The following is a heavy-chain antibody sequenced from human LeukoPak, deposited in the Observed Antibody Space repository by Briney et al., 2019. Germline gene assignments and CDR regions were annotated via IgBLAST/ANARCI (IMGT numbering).Heavy chain of an antibody. Sequence: ASVKVSCKASGYTFTDYAINWVRQAPGQGLEWMGWSNTNTGNPTYAQGFTGRFVFSLDTSVSTAYLQITSLKAEDTAVYYCARGGTEVLLWFGELPTDYWGQGTLVTVSS. D-gene: IGHD3-10*01. CDR2: SNTNTGNP. CDR3: ARGGTEVLLWFGELPTDY. V-gene: IGHV7-4-1*02. CDR1: GYTFTDYA. J-gene: IGHJ4*02.